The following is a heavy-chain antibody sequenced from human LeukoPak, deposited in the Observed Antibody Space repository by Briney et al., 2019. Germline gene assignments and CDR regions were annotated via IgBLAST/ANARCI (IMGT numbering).Heavy chain of an antibody. V-gene: IGHV1-24*01. CDR1: GYTLTELS. J-gene: IGHJ4*02. CDR2: FDPEGGET. D-gene: IGHD3-22*01. Sequence: ASVKVSCKVSGYTLTELSMHWVRQAPGKGLEWMGGFDPEGGETIYAQKFQGRVTMTEDTSTDTAYMELSSLRSEDTAVYYCATVPYDSSGYTFDYWGQRTLATVSS. CDR3: ATVPYDSSGYTFDY.